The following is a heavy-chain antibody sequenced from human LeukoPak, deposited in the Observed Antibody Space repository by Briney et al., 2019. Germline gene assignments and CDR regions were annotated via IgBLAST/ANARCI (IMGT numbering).Heavy chain of an antibody. CDR3: ARDYYDSSGNGGLGADAFDI. V-gene: IGHV1-2*02. CDR2: INPNSGGT. Sequence: ASVKVSCKASGYTFTGYYMHWVRQAPGQGLEWMGWINPNSGGTNYAQKFQGRVTMTRDTSTSTAYMEPRSLRSDDTAVYYCARDYYDSSGNGGLGADAFDIWGQGTMVTVSS. D-gene: IGHD3-22*01. CDR1: GYTFTGYY. J-gene: IGHJ3*02.